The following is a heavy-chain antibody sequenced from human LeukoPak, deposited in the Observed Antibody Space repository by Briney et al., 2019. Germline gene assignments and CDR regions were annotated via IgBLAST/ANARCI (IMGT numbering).Heavy chain of an antibody. CDR3: ARGYSSSPPRWAFDY. J-gene: IGHJ4*02. Sequence: ASVKVSCKASGGTFSSYAISWVRQAPGQGLEWMGGIIPIFGTANYAQKFQGRVTITADESTSTAYMELSGLRSEDTAVYYCARGYSSSPPRWAFDYWGQGTLVTVSS. CDR2: IIPIFGTA. V-gene: IGHV1-69*13. D-gene: IGHD6-13*01. CDR1: GGTFSSYA.